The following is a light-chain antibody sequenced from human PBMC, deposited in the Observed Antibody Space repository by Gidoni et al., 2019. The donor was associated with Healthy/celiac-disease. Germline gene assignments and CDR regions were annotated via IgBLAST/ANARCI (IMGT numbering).Light chain of an antibody. CDR1: SSDVGGYNY. CDR2: DVS. Sequence: GTSSDVGGYNYVSWYQQHPGKAPKLMIYDVSNRPSGVSNRFSGSKSGNTASLTISGLQAEDEADYYCSSYASSSTLVFGGGTKLTVL. J-gene: IGLJ2*01. V-gene: IGLV2-14*03. CDR3: SSYASSSTLV.